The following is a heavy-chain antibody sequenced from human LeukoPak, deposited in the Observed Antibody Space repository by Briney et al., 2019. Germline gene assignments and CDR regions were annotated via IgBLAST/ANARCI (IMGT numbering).Heavy chain of an antibody. CDR1: GGSFSGYY. J-gene: IGHJ6*03. Sequence: SETLSLTCAVSGGSFSGYYWSWIRQPPGKGLEWIGEINHRGSTNSNPSLRGRLTVSVDTSKNQFSLKLNSVTAADTAVYYCARGGYSYSPPYYYYYMDVWGKGTTVTVSS. V-gene: IGHV4-34*01. CDR3: ARGGYSYSPPYYYYYMDV. D-gene: IGHD5-18*01. CDR2: INHRGST.